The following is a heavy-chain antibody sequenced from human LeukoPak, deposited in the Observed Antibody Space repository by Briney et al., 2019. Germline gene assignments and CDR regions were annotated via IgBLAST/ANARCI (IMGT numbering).Heavy chain of an antibody. V-gene: IGHV1-2*02. CDR1: GYTFTNYA. J-gene: IGHJ6*03. D-gene: IGHD5-18*01. CDR2: INPNSGGT. Sequence: ASVKVSCKASGYTFTNYAVNWVRQAPGQGLEWMGWINPNSGGTNYAQKFQGRVTMTRDTSISTAYMELTGLTSDDTAVYYCARGGGYSYGYGKYYYHYMDVWGKGTTVTVSS. CDR3: ARGGGYSYGYGKYYYHYMDV.